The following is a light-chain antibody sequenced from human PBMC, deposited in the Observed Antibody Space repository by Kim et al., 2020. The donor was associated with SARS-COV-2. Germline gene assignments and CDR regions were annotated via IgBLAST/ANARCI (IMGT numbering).Light chain of an antibody. CDR1: QSISTY. Sequence: DIQMTQSPSSLAASIGDRVTIACRASQSISTYLNWYQQKPGKAPKLLIYAASSLQSGVPSRFSGSGSGTHFTLTISSLQPEDFATYYCQQSHTTPLLTFGGGTQVDIK. CDR3: QQSHTTPLLT. V-gene: IGKV1-39*01. J-gene: IGKJ4*01. CDR2: AAS.